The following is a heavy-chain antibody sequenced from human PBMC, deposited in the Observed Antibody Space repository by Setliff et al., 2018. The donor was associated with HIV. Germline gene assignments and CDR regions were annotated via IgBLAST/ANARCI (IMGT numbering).Heavy chain of an antibody. CDR1: GYIFTNYY. Sequence: SVKVSCKASGYIFTNYYIHWVRQAPGQGLEWMGIINPSGGSTTYAQKFQGRVSMTRDTSTSTVYMDLSSLRSEDTAVYYCAWTQDGPGGNYFDHWGQGTLVTVAS. CDR3: AWTQDGPGGNYFDH. V-gene: IGHV1-46*01. J-gene: IGHJ4*02. CDR2: INPSGGST.